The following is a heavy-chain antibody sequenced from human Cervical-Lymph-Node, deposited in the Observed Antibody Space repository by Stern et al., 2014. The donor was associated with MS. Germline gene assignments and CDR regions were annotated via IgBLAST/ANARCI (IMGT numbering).Heavy chain of an antibody. CDR2: ISYDGSDK. CDR1: GFAFNTYA. J-gene: IGHJ6*02. D-gene: IGHD3-10*01. V-gene: IGHV3-30-3*01. Sequence: QVQLVQSGGGVVRPGRSVRLSCAASGFAFNTYALHWVRQAPGKGLEWVALISYDGSDKSYADSVRCRFTISRDNSKNTVFLLMNSLRAEDTAVYYCARDLYTAGNYYLPYNFYYAMDVWGQGTTVTGSS. CDR3: ARDLYTAGNYYLPYNFYYAMDV.